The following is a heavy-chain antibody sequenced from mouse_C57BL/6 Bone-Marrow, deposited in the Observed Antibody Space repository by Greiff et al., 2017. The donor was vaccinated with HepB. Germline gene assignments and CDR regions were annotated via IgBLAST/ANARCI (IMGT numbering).Heavy chain of an antibody. CDR1: GFSFNTYA. Sequence: EVMLVESGGGLVQPQGSLKLSCAASGFSFNTYAMNWVRQAPGKGLEWVARIRSKSNNYATYYAYSVKDRFTISRDDSESMLYLQMNNLKTEDTAMYYCVRQGWLGFAYWGQGTLVTVSA. D-gene: IGHD2-3*01. CDR2: IRSKSNNYAT. J-gene: IGHJ3*01. V-gene: IGHV10-1*01. CDR3: VRQGWLGFAY.